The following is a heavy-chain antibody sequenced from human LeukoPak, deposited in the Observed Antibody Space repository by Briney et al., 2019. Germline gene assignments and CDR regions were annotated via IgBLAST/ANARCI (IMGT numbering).Heavy chain of an antibody. Sequence: GGSLRLSCAASGFTFSDHYLDWVRQAPGKGLEWVANTKEDASEKYYVDSVRGRFTTSRDNAKNSLYLQMSSLRAEDTAVYYCARLHSGRYYGDAFDVWGQGTVVTVSS. V-gene: IGHV3-7*03. CDR2: TKEDASEK. CDR3: ARLHSGRYYGDAFDV. D-gene: IGHD1-26*01. CDR1: GFTFSDHY. J-gene: IGHJ3*01.